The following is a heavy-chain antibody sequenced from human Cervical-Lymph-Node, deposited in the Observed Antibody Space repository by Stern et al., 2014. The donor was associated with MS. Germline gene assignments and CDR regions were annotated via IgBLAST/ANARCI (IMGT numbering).Heavy chain of an antibody. CDR1: GGYVSSTNW. D-gene: IGHD2/OR15-2a*01. CDR3: ARERQQYCNSEGCSYWYFDL. CDR2: ISHSGAS. Sequence: QVQLQESGPGLVKPSGTLSLTCAVSGGYVSSTNWWSWVRQSPGKRLEWIGNISHSGASNYSPSLRSRVSISLHNSKTHLTLPLTTLTAADTAVYYCARERQQYCNSEGCSYWYFDLWGRGTLVTVSS. J-gene: IGHJ2*01. V-gene: IGHV4-4*02.